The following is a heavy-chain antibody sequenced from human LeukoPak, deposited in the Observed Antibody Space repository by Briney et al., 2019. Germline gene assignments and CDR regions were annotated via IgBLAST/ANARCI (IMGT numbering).Heavy chain of an antibody. V-gene: IGHV3-23*01. CDR3: ARARGPVAGTPYYYYGMDV. Sequence: GGSLRLSCAASGFTFSSYAMSWVRQAPGKGLEWVSAISGSGGSTYYADSVKGRFTISRDNSKNTLYLQMNSLRAEDTAVYYCARARGPVAGTPYYYYGMDVWGQGTTVTVSS. D-gene: IGHD6-19*01. CDR1: GFTFSSYA. J-gene: IGHJ6*02. CDR2: ISGSGGST.